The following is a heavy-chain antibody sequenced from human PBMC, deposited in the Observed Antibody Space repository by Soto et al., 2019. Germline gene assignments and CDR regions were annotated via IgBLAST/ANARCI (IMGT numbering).Heavy chain of an antibody. D-gene: IGHD2-21*02. CDR1: GGSISSSSYY. Sequence: SETLSLTCTVSGGSISSSSYYWGWIRQPPGKGLEWIGSIYYSGSTYYNPSLKSRVTISVDTSKNQFSLKLSSVTAADTAVYYCARAYCGGDCLWKGAEFDYWGQGTLVTVSS. V-gene: IGHV4-39*01. CDR2: IYYSGST. CDR3: ARAYCGGDCLWKGAEFDY. J-gene: IGHJ4*02.